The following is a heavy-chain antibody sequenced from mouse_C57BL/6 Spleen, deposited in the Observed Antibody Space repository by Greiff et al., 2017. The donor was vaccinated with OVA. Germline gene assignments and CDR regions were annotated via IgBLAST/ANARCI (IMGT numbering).Heavy chain of an antibody. CDR1: GYTFTSYW. J-gene: IGHJ3*01. CDR2: IDPSDSYT. CDR3: ARERGLAY. Sequence: VQLQQPGAELVMPGASVKLSCKASGYTFTSYWMHWVKQRPGQGLEWIGEIDPSDSYTNYNQKFKGKSTLTVDKSSSTAYMQLSSLTSEDSAVYYCARERGLAYWGQGTLVTVSA. V-gene: IGHV1-69*01.